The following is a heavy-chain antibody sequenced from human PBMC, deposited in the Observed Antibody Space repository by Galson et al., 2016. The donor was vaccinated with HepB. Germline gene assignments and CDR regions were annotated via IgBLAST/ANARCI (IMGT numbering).Heavy chain of an antibody. CDR2: FYADENT. CDR1: GFPYRNYA. V-gene: IGHV3-53*01. D-gene: IGHD1-26*01. Sequence: LRLSCAASGFPYRNYAMTWVRQAPGKGLEWVSVFYADENTYYADCVKGRFTISRDNSKTTLYLQMNSLRAEDTAMYYCARDGGNRGSYSVGDAFDIWGQGTMVTVSS. CDR3: ARDGGNRGSYSVGDAFDI. J-gene: IGHJ3*02.